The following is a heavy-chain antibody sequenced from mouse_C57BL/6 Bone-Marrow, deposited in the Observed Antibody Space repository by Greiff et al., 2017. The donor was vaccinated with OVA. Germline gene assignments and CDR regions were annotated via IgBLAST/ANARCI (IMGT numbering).Heavy chain of an antibody. D-gene: IGHD2-10*01. J-gene: IGHJ3*01. V-gene: IGHV1-59*01. CDR3: ARSYPAWFAY. Sequence: QVQLKQPGAELVRPGTSVKLSCKASGYTFTSYWMPWVKQRPGQGLEWIGVIDPSDSYTNYNQQFKGKATLTVDTASSTAYMQLSSLRSEDSAVYYCARSYPAWFAYWGQGTLVTVSA. CDR1: GYTFTSYW. CDR2: IDPSDSYT.